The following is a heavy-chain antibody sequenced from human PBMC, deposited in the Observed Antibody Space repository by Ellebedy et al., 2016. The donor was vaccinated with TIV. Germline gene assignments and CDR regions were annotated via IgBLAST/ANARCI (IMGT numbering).Heavy chain of an antibody. Sequence: PEGSLRLSCAASGFTFSRYAIGWVRQAPGRGLEWVSAISGSGETTYYADSVKGRFTISRDNSKNTLYLQMNSLRAEDTAIYYCAKDVRGGSASDYWGQGTLVTVSS. J-gene: IGHJ4*02. CDR2: ISGSGETT. CDR3: AKDVRGGSASDY. D-gene: IGHD2-15*01. CDR1: GFTFSRYA. V-gene: IGHV3-23*01.